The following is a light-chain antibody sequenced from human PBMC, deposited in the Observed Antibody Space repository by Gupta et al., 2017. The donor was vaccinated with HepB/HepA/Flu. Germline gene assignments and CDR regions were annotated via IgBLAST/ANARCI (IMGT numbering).Light chain of an antibody. CDR3: QSYDSSMSCV. J-gene: IGLJ1*01. CDR1: SSNIGAAYD. Sequence: QSVLTQSPSVSGAPGQRVTISCTGSSSNIGAAYDVHWYPQLPGTAPKLLFYGNTNRPSGVPDLFSGSKSGTSASLAITGLQAEDEADYYCQSYDSSMSCVFGTGTKVTVL. V-gene: IGLV1-40*01. CDR2: GNT.